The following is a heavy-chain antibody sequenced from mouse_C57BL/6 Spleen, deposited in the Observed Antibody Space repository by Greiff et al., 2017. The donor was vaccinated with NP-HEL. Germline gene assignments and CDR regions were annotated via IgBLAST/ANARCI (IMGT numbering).Heavy chain of an antibody. Sequence: EVHLVESGGGLVKPGGSLKLSCAASGFTFSSYTMSWVRQTPEKRLEWVATISGGGGNTYYPDSVKGRFTISRDNAKNTLYLQMSSLRSEDTALYYCARQEITTPFDYWGQGTTLTVSS. CDR2: ISGGGGNT. CDR3: ARQEITTPFDY. V-gene: IGHV5-9*01. D-gene: IGHD2-4*01. J-gene: IGHJ2*01. CDR1: GFTFSSYT.